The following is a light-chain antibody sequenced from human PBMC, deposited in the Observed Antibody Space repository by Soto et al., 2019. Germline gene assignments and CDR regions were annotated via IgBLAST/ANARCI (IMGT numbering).Light chain of an antibody. J-gene: IGKJ4*01. CDR2: MAS. Sequence: DVQMTQSPSTLSASVGDRVTITCRASQSINIWLAWYQQKPGRAPKLLIYMASTLESGVPSRFSGSGSGTEFTLTISSLEPDDFATYYCQQYATSPLTFGGGTKVDMK. CDR3: QQYATSPLT. V-gene: IGKV1-5*03. CDR1: QSINIW.